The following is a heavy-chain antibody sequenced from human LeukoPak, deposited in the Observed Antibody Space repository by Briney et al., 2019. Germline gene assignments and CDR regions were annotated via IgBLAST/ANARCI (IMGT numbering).Heavy chain of an antibody. Sequence: ASVKVSCKASGYTFTSYGISWVRQAPGQGLEWMGWINPNSGGTNYAQKFQGRVTMTRDTSISTAYMELSRLRSDDTAVYYCARVGSIAARAPDYWGQGTLVTVSS. D-gene: IGHD6-6*01. V-gene: IGHV1-2*02. CDR3: ARVGSIAARAPDY. CDR2: INPNSGGT. CDR1: GYTFTSYG. J-gene: IGHJ4*02.